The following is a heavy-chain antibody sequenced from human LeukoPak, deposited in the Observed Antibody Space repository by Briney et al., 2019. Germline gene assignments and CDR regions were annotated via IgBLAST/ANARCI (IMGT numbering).Heavy chain of an antibody. CDR1: GFTFSSYG. CDR2: IWYDGSNK. V-gene: IGHV3-33*06. J-gene: IGHJ4*02. Sequence: GGSLRLSCAASGFTFSSYGMHWVRQAPGKGLEWVAVIWYDGSNKYYADSVKGRFTISRDNSKNTLYPQMNSLRAEDTAVYYCAKARSLAAVDYWGQGTLVTVSS. D-gene: IGHD6-6*01. CDR3: AKARSLAAVDY.